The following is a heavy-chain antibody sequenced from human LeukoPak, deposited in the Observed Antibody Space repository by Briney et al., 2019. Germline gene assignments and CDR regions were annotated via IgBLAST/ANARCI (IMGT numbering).Heavy chain of an antibody. CDR1: GYTFTSYG. CDR2: ISAYNGNT. V-gene: IGHV1-18*01. J-gene: IGHJ5*02. CDR3: AREGIVAVGDNWFDP. Sequence: ASVKVSCKASGYTFTSYGISWVRQAPGQGLEWMGWISAYNGNTNYAQKLQGRVTMTTDTSTSTAYMELSRLRSDDTAVYYCAREGIVAVGDNWFDPWGQGTLVTVSS. D-gene: IGHD6-13*01.